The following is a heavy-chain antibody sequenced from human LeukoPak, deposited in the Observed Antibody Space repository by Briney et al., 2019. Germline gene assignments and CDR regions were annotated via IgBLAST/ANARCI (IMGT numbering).Heavy chain of an antibody. V-gene: IGHV3-53*01. CDR1: GFTVSSNY. Sequence: GGSLRLSCAASGFTVSSNYMSWVRQAPGKGLEWVSVIHSGGSTYYADSVKGRFTISRDNSKNTLYLQMNSLRVEDTAVYYCARDGGATLVRGVITFDYWGQGTLVTVSS. CDR3: ARDGGATLVRGVITFDY. J-gene: IGHJ4*02. CDR2: IHSGGST. D-gene: IGHD3-10*01.